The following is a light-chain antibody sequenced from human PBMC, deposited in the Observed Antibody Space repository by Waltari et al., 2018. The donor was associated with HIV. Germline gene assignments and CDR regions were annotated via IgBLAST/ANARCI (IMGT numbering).Light chain of an antibody. Sequence: QPASVSGSPGQSITISCTGTSSDVGGYNYVSWYQQYPGKAPKLMIYDVTNRPSGVSNRFSGSKSGNTASLTISGLQAEDEADYYCTSYTSSITVIFGGGTKLTVL. V-gene: IGLV2-14*03. CDR2: DVT. CDR3: TSYTSSITVI. CDR1: SSDVGGYNY. J-gene: IGLJ2*01.